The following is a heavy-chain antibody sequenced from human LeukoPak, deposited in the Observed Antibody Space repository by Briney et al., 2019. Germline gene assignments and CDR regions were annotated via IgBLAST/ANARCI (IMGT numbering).Heavy chain of an antibody. CDR1: GGTFSSYA. D-gene: IGHD3-10*01. V-gene: IGHV1-69*05. CDR2: IIPIFGTA. CDR3: ATGSMVRGVFDY. J-gene: IGHJ4*02. Sequence: ASVKVSCKASGGTFSSYAISWVRQASGQGLEWMGGIIPIFGTANYAQKFQGRVTITTDESTSTAYMELSSLRSEDTAVYYCATGSMVRGVFDYWGQGTLVTVSS.